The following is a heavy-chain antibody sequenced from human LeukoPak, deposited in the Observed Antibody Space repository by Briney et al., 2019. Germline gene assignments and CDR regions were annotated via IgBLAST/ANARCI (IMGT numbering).Heavy chain of an antibody. Sequence: PSETLSLTCTVSGGSMSYYYWGWIRQPPGKGLEWIGYIYYSGSTNYNPSLKSRVTISVDTSKNQFSLKLSSVTAADTAVYYCARGVSSTSVWGQGTLVTVSS. V-gene: IGHV4-59*01. CDR3: ARGVSSTSV. J-gene: IGHJ4*02. D-gene: IGHD2-2*01. CDR1: GGSMSYYY. CDR2: IYYSGST.